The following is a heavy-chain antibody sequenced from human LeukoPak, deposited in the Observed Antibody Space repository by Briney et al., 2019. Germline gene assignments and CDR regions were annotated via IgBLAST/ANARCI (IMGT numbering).Heavy chain of an antibody. D-gene: IGHD2-8*02. V-gene: IGHV4-39*07. CDR3: ARVLWWSSSYFDY. Sequence: PSETLSLTCTVSGGSISSGSYYWSWIRQPPRKGLEWIGEINHSGSTNYNPSLKSRVTISVDTSKNQFSLKLSSVTAADTAVYYCARVLWWSSSYFDYWGQGTLVTVSS. CDR2: INHSGST. J-gene: IGHJ4*02. CDR1: GGSISSGSYY.